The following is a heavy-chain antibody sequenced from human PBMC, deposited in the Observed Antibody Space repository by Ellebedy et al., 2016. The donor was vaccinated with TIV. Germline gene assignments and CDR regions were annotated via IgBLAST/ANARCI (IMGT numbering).Heavy chain of an antibody. D-gene: IGHD3-10*01. Sequence: MPGGSLRLSCSVPGSSFDHYYWTWILQPAGQAPQWIGRVYTGLRRDYTSGLNTPIVISFDTSRSQFSLRLSSVTAADTATYYCARAPGNYFGSGSSLFDWGQGIQVTGSA. J-gene: IGHJ4*02. CDR2: VYTGLRR. V-gene: IGHV4-4*07. CDR1: GSSFDHYY. CDR3: ARAPGNYFGSGSSLFD.